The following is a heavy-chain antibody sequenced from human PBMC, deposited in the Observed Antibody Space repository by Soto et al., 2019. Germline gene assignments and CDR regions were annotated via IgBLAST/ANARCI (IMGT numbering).Heavy chain of an antibody. D-gene: IGHD2-2*01. V-gene: IGHV4-59*01. J-gene: IGHJ6*02. Sequence: SETLSLTCTVSGGSISSYYWSWIRQSPGKGLEWIGYIHYSGSTKSNSSLKSRVTISVDTSRNQVSLKLSSVTAADSAVYFCARARYQLLHPYYYGMDVWGQGTTVTVSS. CDR3: ARARYQLLHPYYYGMDV. CDR1: GGSISSYY. CDR2: IHYSGST.